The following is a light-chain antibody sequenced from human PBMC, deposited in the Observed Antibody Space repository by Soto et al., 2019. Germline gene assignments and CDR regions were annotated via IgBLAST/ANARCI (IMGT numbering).Light chain of an antibody. CDR2: VAS. J-gene: IGKJ4*01. CDR3: QQSFSTPQT. V-gene: IGKV1-39*01. Sequence: DLQMTQSPSSLSASVGDSVTITCRASQSINIYLSWYQQKPGKAPKLLINVASTLQGGVPSRFSGSGSGTDFTLAISSLQPEDSATYYCQQSFSTPQTFGGGTRVEI. CDR1: QSINIY.